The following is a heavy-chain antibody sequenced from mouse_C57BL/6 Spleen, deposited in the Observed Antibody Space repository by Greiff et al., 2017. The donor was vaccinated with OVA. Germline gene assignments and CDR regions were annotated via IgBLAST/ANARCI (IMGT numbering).Heavy chain of an antibody. CDR1: GFTFSSYG. V-gene: IGHV5-6*01. CDR2: ISSGGSYT. CDR3: AREDYGNYFDY. D-gene: IGHD2-1*01. J-gene: IGHJ2*01. Sequence: EVQRVESGGDLVKPGGSLKLSCAASGFTFSSYGMSWVRQTPDKRLEWVATISSGGSYTYYPDSVKGRFTISRDNAKNTLYLQMSSLKSEDTAMYYCAREDYGNYFDYWGQGTTLTVSS.